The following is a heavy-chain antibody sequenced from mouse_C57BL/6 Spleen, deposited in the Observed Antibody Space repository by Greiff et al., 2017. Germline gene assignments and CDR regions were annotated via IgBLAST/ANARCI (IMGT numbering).Heavy chain of an antibody. Sequence: QVQLKQPGAELVKPGASVKLSCKASGYTFTSYWMHWVKQRPGQGLEWIGMIHPNSGSTNYNEKFKSKATLTVDKSSSTAYMQLSSLTSEDSAVYYCARDTTVVGPFAYWGQGTLVTVSA. CDR3: ARDTTVVGPFAY. CDR2: IHPNSGST. J-gene: IGHJ3*01. V-gene: IGHV1-64*01. CDR1: GYTFTSYW. D-gene: IGHD1-1*01.